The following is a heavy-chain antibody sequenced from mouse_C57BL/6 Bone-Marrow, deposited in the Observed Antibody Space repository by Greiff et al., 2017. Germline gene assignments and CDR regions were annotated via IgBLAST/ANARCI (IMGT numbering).Heavy chain of an antibody. CDR2: IYPGDGDT. CDR1: GYAFSSSW. J-gene: IGHJ2*01. V-gene: IGHV1-82*01. Sequence: VQLQQSGPELVKPGASVKISCKASGYAFSSSWMNWVKQRPGKGLEWIGRIYPGDGDTNYNGKFKGKATLTADKSSSTAYMQLSSLTSEDSAVYFCARSRYSNSFDYWGKGTTLTVSS. D-gene: IGHD2-5*01. CDR3: ARSRYSNSFDY.